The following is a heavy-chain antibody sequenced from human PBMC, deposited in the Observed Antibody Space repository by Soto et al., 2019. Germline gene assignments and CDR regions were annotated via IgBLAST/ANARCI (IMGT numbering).Heavy chain of an antibody. J-gene: IGHJ4*02. Sequence: EVHLLESGGGLVQPGGSLRLSCAASGFMFNMYAMSWVRQAPGKGMEWVSSISGRASKAYYADSVKGRFTISRDNSRITLYLPMQRLRADVTAIFYCAIDLGLIEIERAALDKWGQGNLVTASS. D-gene: IGHD1-1*01. V-gene: IGHV3-23*01. CDR3: AIDLGLIEIERAALDK. CDR1: GFMFNMYA. CDR2: ISGRASKA.